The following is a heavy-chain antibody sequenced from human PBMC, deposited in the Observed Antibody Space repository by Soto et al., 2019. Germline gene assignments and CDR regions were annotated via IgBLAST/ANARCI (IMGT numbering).Heavy chain of an antibody. CDR2: IKTDGSFT. Sequence: QAGGSLRLSCAASGFTFSKHWMHWVRQAPGKGLVWVSHIKTDGSFTRDADSVKGRFTISRDNARNTLYLQMNSLRAEDTAVYYCARDNNWSLDYWFHGTLFTVSS. CDR1: GFTFSKHW. CDR3: ARDNNWSLDY. D-gene: IGHD1-1*01. V-gene: IGHV3-74*01. J-gene: IGHJ4*01.